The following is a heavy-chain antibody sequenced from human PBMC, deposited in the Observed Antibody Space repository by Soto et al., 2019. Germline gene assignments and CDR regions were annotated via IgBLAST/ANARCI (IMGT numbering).Heavy chain of an antibody. Sequence: GGSLRLSCAASGFTFSSYEMNWVRQAPGKGLEWVSYISSSGSTIYYADSVKVRFTISRDNAKNSLYLQMNSLRAEDKAVYYCARERSPVRGYSYGLEYWGQGTLVTGSS. D-gene: IGHD5-18*01. CDR1: GFTFSSYE. CDR2: ISSSGSTI. V-gene: IGHV3-48*03. J-gene: IGHJ4*02. CDR3: ARERSPVRGYSYGLEY.